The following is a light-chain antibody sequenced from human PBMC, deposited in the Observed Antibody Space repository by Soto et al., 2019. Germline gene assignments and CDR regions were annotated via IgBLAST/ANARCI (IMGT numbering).Light chain of an antibody. Sequence: DIQMTQSPSTLSASVGDRVTITCRASQSISSWLAWYQQKPGKAPNLLIYDVSNLESGVPSRFSGSGSGTDFTLTISCLQSEDFATYYCQQYYSYLYTFGQGTRLEIK. V-gene: IGKV1-5*01. CDR2: DVS. CDR3: QQYYSYLYT. CDR1: QSISSW. J-gene: IGKJ5*01.